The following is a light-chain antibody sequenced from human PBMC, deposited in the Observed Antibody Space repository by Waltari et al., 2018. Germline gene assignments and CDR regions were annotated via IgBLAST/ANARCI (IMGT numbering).Light chain of an antibody. J-gene: IGLJ2*01. Sequence: QSVVTQPASVSGSPGQWISISCTGTTNDLGATDYVSWYQQHPGRAPQLVIYDVCVRPSGVSIRFSGSKSGNTASLTISGLQAEDEALYYCSSYTLTNPVVFGGGTKLTVL. V-gene: IGLV2-14*03. CDR3: SSYTLTNPVV. CDR2: DVC. CDR1: TNDLGATDY.